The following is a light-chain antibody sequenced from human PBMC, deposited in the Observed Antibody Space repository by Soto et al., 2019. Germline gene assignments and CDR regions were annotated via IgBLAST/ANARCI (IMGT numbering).Light chain of an antibody. CDR2: SAS. J-gene: IGKJ4*01. CDR3: QQYNAWPLT. Sequence: ETVMTQSPVTLSASPGERATLSCWASQTVYSNLAWYQQKPGQAPRLLIYSASTRATGIPASFSVSGSGTEFTLTISSLQSEDFAVYYFQQYNAWPLTFGGGTKVEIK. V-gene: IGKV3-15*01. CDR1: QTVYSN.